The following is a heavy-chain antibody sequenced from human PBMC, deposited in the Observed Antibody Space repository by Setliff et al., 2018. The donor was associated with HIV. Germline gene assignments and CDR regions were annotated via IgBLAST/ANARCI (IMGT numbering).Heavy chain of an antibody. J-gene: IGHJ4*02. CDR1: GGSISSYY. V-gene: IGHV4-4*09. Sequence: ETLSLTCTVSGGSISSYYWSWIRQSPGKGLEWIGYTYTSGSTNYNHNPSPKSRVTISVDTSKNRFSLKLSSVTAADTAVYYCASEKKAWSVSDSFYEYWGQGVPVTVSS. D-gene: IGHD3-3*01. CDR3: ASEKKAWSVSDSFYEY. CDR2: TYTSGST.